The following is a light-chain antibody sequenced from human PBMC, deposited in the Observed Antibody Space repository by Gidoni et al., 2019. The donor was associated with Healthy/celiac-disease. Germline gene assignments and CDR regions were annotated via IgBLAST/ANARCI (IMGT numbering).Light chain of an antibody. CDR3: QQRSNWPLT. CDR1: QSVSSY. Sequence: EIVVTQSPATLSLSPGERATLTCRASQSVSSYLAWYQQKPGQAPRLPIYDASNRATGIPARFSGSGSGTDFTLTISSLEPEDFAVYYCQQRSNWPLTFGGXTKVEIK. CDR2: DAS. J-gene: IGKJ4*01. V-gene: IGKV3-11*01.